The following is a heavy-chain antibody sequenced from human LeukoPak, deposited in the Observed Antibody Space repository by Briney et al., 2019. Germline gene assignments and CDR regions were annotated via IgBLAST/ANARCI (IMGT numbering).Heavy chain of an antibody. CDR1: GGSISSYY. CDR2: IYYSGST. V-gene: IGHV4-59*01. D-gene: IGHD2-21*02. CDR3: ARGWLLYYYFDY. Sequence: PSETLSLTRTVSGGSISSYYWSWIRQPPGKGLEWIGYIYYSGSTNYNPSLKSRVTISVDTSKNQFSLKLSSVTAADTAVYYCARGWLLYYYFDYWGQGTLVTVSS. J-gene: IGHJ4*02.